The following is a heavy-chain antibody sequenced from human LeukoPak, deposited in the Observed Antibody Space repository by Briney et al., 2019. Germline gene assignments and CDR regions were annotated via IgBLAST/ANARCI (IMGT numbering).Heavy chain of an antibody. Sequence: ASVKVSCKASAYTFTSYDINWVRQAPGQGREGVGWMNPMSGNTVYAQKFQGRVTMTRNTSISTAYMELNSLRSEDTAVYYCARGGRYSYGPLDFWGQGTLVTVSS. V-gene: IGHV1-8*01. CDR1: AYTFTSYD. CDR3: ARGGRYSYGPLDF. D-gene: IGHD5-18*01. J-gene: IGHJ4*02. CDR2: MNPMSGNT.